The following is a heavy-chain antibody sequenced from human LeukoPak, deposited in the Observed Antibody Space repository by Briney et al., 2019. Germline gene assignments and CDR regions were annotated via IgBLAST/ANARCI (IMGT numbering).Heavy chain of an antibody. CDR2: IFNSGDAS. V-gene: IGHV3-23*01. Sequence: GGSLRLSCVASGFTFSDYAMNWVRQAPGKGLECLSSIFNSGDASYYADSVKGRFTIPRDNSKNTLFLQMNSLRPEDTAVYYCAKDRLRAENYWGQGTLVTVSS. J-gene: IGHJ4*02. D-gene: IGHD5-24*01. CDR1: GFTFSDYA. CDR3: AKDRLRAENY.